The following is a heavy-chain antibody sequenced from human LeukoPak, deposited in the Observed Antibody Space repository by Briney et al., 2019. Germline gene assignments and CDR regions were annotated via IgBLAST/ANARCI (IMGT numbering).Heavy chain of an antibody. CDR1: GFTVSGNY. Sequence: GGSLRLSCAASGFTVSGNYMSWVRQAPGKGLEWVSVIYSDDSTYYADTVKGRFTISRDNPKNTLYLQMNSLRAEDTAVYYCARHLGTSVAGSLGYWGQGTLVTVSS. CDR3: ARHLGTSVAGSLGY. D-gene: IGHD6-19*01. J-gene: IGHJ4*02. CDR2: IYSDDST. V-gene: IGHV3-53*01.